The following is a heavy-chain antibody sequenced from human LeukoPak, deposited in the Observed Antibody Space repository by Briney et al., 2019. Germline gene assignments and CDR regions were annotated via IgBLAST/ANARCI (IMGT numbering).Heavy chain of an antibody. V-gene: IGHV6-1*01. J-gene: IGHJ5*02. CDR1: GDSVSSNSAA. D-gene: IGHD3-3*01. CDR3: AREPLVLRFLEWLFGFDP. Sequence: SQTLSLTCAISGDSVSSNSAAWNWIRQSPSRGLEWLGRTYYRSKWYNDYAVSVKSRITINPDTSKNQFSLQLSSVTPEDTAVYYCAREPLVLRFLEWLFGFDPWGQGTLVTVSS. CDR2: TYYRSKWYN.